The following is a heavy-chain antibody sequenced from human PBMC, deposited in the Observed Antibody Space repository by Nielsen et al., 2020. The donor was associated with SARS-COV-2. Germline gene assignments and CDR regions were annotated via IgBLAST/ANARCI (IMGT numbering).Heavy chain of an antibody. V-gene: IGHV1-2*06. Sequence: ASVKVSCKASGYTFTGYYMHWVRQAPGQGLEWMGRINPNSGGTNYAQKFQGRVTITADESTSTAYMELSSLRSEDTAVYYCARDYYGSFYGMDVWGQGTTVTVSS. J-gene: IGHJ6*02. D-gene: IGHD3-10*01. CDR1: GYTFTGYY. CDR3: ARDYYGSFYGMDV. CDR2: INPNSGGT.